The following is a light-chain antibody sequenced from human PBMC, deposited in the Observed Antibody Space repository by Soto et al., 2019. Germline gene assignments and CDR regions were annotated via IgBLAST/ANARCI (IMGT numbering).Light chain of an antibody. V-gene: IGKV1-5*03. J-gene: IGKJ1*01. CDR3: QQYTAYSPWT. CDR1: QSVMSW. CDR2: KAS. Sequence: IQITQSPSTLSGSVVDRVTITCRASQSVMSWLAWHQQKPGKAPKLLIYKASDLDVGVPSRFSGSGSATEFTLTINDLQPEDAATYYGQQYTAYSPWTFGPGTKVDNK.